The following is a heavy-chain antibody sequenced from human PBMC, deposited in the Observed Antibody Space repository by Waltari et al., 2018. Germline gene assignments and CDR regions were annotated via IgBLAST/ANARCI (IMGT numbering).Heavy chain of an antibody. CDR2: IYPGDSDT. CDR3: ARHPGGIAARQYYYYYMDV. J-gene: IGHJ6*03. Sequence: EVQLVQSGAEVKKPGESLKISCKGSGYRFTSYWIGWVRPMPGKGLGWMGIIYPGDSDTRYSPSFQGQVTISADKSISTAYLQWSSLKASDTAMYYCARHPGGIAARQYYYYYMDVWGKGTTVTVSS. V-gene: IGHV5-51*01. CDR1: GYRFTSYW. D-gene: IGHD6-6*01.